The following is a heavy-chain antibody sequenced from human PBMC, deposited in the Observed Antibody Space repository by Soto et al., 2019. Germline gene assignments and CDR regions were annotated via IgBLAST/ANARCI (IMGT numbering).Heavy chain of an antibody. Sequence: PSETLSLTCAVYGGSFSGYYWSWIRQPPGKGLEWIGEINHSGSTNYNPSLKSRVTISVDTSKNQFSLKLSSVTAADTAVYYCARGYYDFWSGYSTKLYYFGYWGQGTLVTVS. CDR3: ARGYYDFWSGYSTKLYYFGY. J-gene: IGHJ4*02. V-gene: IGHV4-34*01. CDR1: GGSFSGYY. D-gene: IGHD3-3*01. CDR2: INHSGST.